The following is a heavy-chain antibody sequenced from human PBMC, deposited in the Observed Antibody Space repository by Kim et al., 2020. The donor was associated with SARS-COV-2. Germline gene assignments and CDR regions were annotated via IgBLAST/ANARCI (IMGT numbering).Heavy chain of an antibody. CDR3: ARGRRSGWPVNGPLDY. J-gene: IGHJ4*02. CDR1: GGSISSYY. CDR2: IYYSGST. Sequence: SETLSLTCTVSGGSISSYYWSWIRQPPGKGLEWIGYIYYSGSTNYNPSLKSRVTISVDTSKNQFSLKLSSVTAADTAVYYCARGRRSGWPVNGPLDYWGQGTLVTVSS. D-gene: IGHD6-19*01. V-gene: IGHV4-59*01.